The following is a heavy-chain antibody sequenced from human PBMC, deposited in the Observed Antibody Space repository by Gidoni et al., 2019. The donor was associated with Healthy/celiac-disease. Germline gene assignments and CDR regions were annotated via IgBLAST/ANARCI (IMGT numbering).Heavy chain of an antibody. V-gene: IGHV3-64D*06. CDR1: GFTFSSYA. CDR3: VKEAAAVAVFDY. D-gene: IGHD6-19*01. CDR2: ISSNGGST. J-gene: IGHJ4*02. Sequence: EVQLVESGGGLVQPGGSLRRTGSDSGFTFSSYAMHWVRQSPGKGLEYVSAISSNGGSTYYADSVKGIFTISRDNSKNTLYLQMSSLRAEDTAVYYCVKEAAAVAVFDYWGQGTLVTVSS.